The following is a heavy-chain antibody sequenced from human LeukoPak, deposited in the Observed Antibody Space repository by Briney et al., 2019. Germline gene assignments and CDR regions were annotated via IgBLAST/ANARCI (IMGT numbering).Heavy chain of an antibody. J-gene: IGHJ3*02. D-gene: IGHD2-2*01. V-gene: IGHV4-59*01. CDR2: IYYSGST. Sequence: PSETLSLTCTVSGGSISSYYWSWIRQPPGKGLEWIGYIYYSGSTNYNPSLKSRVTISVDTSKNQFSLKLSSVTAADTAVYYCARVTYCSSTSCYSHHDAFDIWGQGTMVTVSS. CDR1: GGSISSYY. CDR3: ARVTYCSSTSCYSHHDAFDI.